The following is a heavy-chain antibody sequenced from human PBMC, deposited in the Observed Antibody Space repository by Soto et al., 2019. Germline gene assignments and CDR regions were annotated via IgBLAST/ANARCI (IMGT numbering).Heavy chain of an antibody. V-gene: IGHV1-69*06. CDR2: IIPMSGRP. CDR3: TRRGRQSANWFDP. J-gene: IGHJ5*02. Sequence: QVQLVQSGAEVKTPGSSVKVSCKASGGTFNSYSIDWVRQAPGQGFEWMGGIIPMSGRPNYAQRFQGRVTFSADKSTNTVYMEVNILTHEDTAVYYFTRRGRQSANWFDPWGQGTLVTVSS. CDR1: GGTFNSYS.